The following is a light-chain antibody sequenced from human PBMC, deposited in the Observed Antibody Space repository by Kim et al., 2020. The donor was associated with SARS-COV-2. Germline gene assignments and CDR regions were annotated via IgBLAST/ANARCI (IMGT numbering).Light chain of an antibody. J-gene: IGLJ3*02. CDR1: SLRSYY. V-gene: IGLV3-19*01. CDR3: NSRDSSDNHLV. Sequence: SSELTQDPAVSVALGQTVRITCQGDSLRSYYASWYQQKPGQAPVLVIYGKNKRPSGIPDRFSGSSSGNTASLTITGAQAEDEADYYCNSRDSSDNHLVFGGGTKLTVL. CDR2: GKN.